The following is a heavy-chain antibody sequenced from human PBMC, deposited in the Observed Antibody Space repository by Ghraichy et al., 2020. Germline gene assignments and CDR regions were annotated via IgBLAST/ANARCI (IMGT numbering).Heavy chain of an antibody. D-gene: IGHD2/OR15-2a*01. CDR3: AKSLTTFGYFDS. CDR2: ISSTAGNT. CDR1: GFTFSGYA. J-gene: IGHJ4*02. V-gene: IGHV3-23*01. Sequence: GGSLRLSCAASGFTFSGYAMPWVRQAPGKGLEWVSAISSTAGNTYYVDSVKGRFTISRDHSKNTLYLQMNSLRAEDTAIYYCAKSLTTFGYFDSWGQGTLVTVSS.